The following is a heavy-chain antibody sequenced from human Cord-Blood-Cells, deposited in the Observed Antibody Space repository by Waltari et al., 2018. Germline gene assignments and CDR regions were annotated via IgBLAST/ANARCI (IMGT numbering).Heavy chain of an antibody. CDR3: ASLYCTNGVCWYFDL. D-gene: IGHD2-8*01. CDR1: GGSISSSSYY. CDR2: IYYSGST. J-gene: IGHJ2*01. V-gene: IGHV4-39*01. Sequence: QLQLQESGPGLVKPSETLSLPCTVSGGSISSSSYYWGWIRQPPGKGLEWIGSIYYSGSTYYNPSLKSRVTISVDTSKNQFSLKLSSVTAADTAVYYCASLYCTNGVCWYFDLWGRGTLVTVSS.